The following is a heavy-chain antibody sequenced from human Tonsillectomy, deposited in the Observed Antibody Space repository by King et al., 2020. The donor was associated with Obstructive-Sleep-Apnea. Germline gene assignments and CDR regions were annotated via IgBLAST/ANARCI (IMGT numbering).Heavy chain of an antibody. CDR3: VRGKPDHYYGMDV. CDR1: GFTFSDNY. V-gene: IGHV3-11*06. CDR2: ISSSGNYT. J-gene: IGHJ6*02. Sequence: AQLVQSGGGLVKPGGSLRLSCSASGFTFSDNYMSWIRQAPGKGLEWLSYISSSGNYTNYADSVKGRFTISRDNAKNSLFLQMNSPRAEDTGVYYCVRGKPDHYYGMDVWGQGTTVTVSS.